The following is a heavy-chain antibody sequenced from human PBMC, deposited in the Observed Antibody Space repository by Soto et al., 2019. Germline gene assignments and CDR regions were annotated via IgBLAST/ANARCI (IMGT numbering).Heavy chain of an antibody. CDR1: GFTFSSYG. Sequence: PGGSLRLSCAASGFTFSSYGMHWVRQAPGKGLEWVAVISYDGSNKYYADSVKGRFTISRDNSKNTLYLQMNSLRAEDTAVYYCAKDYSDYGDYLPFDYWGQGTLVTVSS. CDR2: ISYDGSNK. V-gene: IGHV3-30*18. CDR3: AKDYSDYGDYLPFDY. D-gene: IGHD4-17*01. J-gene: IGHJ4*02.